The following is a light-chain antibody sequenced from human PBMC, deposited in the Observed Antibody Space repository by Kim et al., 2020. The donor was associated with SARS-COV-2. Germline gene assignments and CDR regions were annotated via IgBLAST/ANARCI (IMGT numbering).Light chain of an antibody. CDR1: SSNIGTYY. V-gene: IGLV1-47*02. CDR2: SNS. Sequence: GQRVNISCSGSSSNIGTYYLYWYQQRPGTAPKLLIYSNSQRPSGVPDRFSGSKSGTSASLAISGLQSEDEADYYCATWDDSLIGPVFGGGTQLTVL. J-gene: IGLJ3*02. CDR3: ATWDDSLIGPV.